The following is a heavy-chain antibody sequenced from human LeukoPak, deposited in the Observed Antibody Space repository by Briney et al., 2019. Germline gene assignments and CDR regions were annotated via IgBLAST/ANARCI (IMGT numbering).Heavy chain of an antibody. J-gene: IGHJ3*02. V-gene: IGHV1-69*02. CDR3: ASWGGKGYSYGYYAFDI. Sequence: ASVKVSCKASGYTFTSYYMHWVRQAPGQGLEWMGRIIPILGIANYAQKFQGRVTITADKSTSTAYMELSSLRSEDTAVYYCASWGGKGYSYGYYAFDIWGQGTMVTVSS. CDR2: IIPILGIA. D-gene: IGHD5-18*01. CDR1: GYTFTSYY.